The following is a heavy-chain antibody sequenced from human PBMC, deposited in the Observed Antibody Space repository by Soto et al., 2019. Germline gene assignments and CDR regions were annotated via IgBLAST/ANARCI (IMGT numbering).Heavy chain of an antibody. V-gene: IGHV1-18*04. CDR1: GYTFTGYG. CDR3: ARDEDAAMPHFFDY. J-gene: IGHJ4*02. D-gene: IGHD5-18*01. CDR2: ISAYNGNT. Sequence: ASVKVSCKASGYTFTGYGISWVRQAPGQGLEWMGWISAYNGNTNYAQKLQGRVTMTTDTSTSTAYMELRSLRSDDTAVYYCARDEDAAMPHFFDYWGQGTPVTVSS.